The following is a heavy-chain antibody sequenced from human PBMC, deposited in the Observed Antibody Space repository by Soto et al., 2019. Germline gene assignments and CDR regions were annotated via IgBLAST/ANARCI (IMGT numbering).Heavy chain of an antibody. J-gene: IGHJ4*02. D-gene: IGHD6-19*01. CDR3: VRKLDSSGWYDY. CDR1: GYSFISYW. V-gene: IGHV5-51*01. Sequence: GESLKISCQGSGYSFISYWIGWVRQTPGKGLEWMGMIYPGDSDTRYSPSFQGQVTISADKSISAAFLQWSSLKASETAMYYCVRKLDSSGWYDYWGQGTLVTVSS. CDR2: IYPGDSDT.